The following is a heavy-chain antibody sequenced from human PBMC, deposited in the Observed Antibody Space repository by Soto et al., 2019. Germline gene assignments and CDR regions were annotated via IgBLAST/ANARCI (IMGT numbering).Heavy chain of an antibody. CDR1: GFTFDDYA. CDR3: AREGTSGGIDY. V-gene: IGHV3-9*01. D-gene: IGHD2-2*01. J-gene: IGHJ4*02. Sequence: EVQLVESGGGLVQPGRSLRLSCAASGFTFDDYAMHWVRQAPGKGLEWVSGISWNSGSIGYADSVKGRFTISRDNAKNSLYLQMNSLRAEDTAVYYCAREGTSGGIDYWGQGTLVTVSS. CDR2: ISWNSGSI.